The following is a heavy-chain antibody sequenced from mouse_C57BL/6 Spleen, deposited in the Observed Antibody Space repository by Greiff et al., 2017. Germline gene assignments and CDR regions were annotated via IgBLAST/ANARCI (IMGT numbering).Heavy chain of an antibody. Sequence: QVQLQQPGAELVKPGASVKMSCKASGYTFTSYWITWVKQRPGQGLEWIGDIYPGSGSTNYNEKFKSKATLTADTSSSTAYMQLSSLTSEDSAVYYCARREIYYGNYVDAYWGQGTLVTVSA. CDR1: GYTFTSYW. CDR3: ARREIYYGNYVDAY. V-gene: IGHV1-55*01. D-gene: IGHD2-1*01. J-gene: IGHJ3*01. CDR2: IYPGSGST.